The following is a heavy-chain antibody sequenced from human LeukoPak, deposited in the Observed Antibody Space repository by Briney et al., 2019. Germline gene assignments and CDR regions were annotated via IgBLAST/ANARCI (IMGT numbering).Heavy chain of an antibody. Sequence: GRSLRLSCTASGFTFGDHAMSWVRQAPGKGLEWVGFIRCKAYGGTTEYAASVKGRFTISRDDSKSIAYLQMKSLKIEDTAVYYCTRDVYYYDSSLPGYWGQGTLVTVS. D-gene: IGHD3-22*01. CDR2: IRCKAYGGTT. V-gene: IGHV3-49*04. J-gene: IGHJ4*02. CDR1: GFTFGDHA. CDR3: TRDVYYYDSSLPGY.